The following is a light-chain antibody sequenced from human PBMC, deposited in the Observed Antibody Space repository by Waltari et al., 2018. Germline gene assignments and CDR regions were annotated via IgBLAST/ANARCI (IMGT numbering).Light chain of an antibody. CDR1: SSNIGGKP. Sequence: QSVLTQPPSASGTPGQRVTISCSGSSSNIGGKPVNWYQHLPGTAPKPPSMSGMRGPAGGPGGFSASKSGASASLAIRGLQSDDEGVYYCAAWDDSLNGLYVFGTGTKVTVL. J-gene: IGLJ1*01. CDR3: AAWDDSLNGLYV. V-gene: IGLV1-44*01. CDR2: SGM.